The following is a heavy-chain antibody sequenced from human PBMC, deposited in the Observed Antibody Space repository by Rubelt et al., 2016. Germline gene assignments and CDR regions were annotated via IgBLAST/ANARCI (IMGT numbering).Heavy chain of an antibody. J-gene: IGHJ4*02. V-gene: IGHV3-23*04. CDR2: IGGRGGTT. Sequence: EVQVVESGGDLVQPGGSLRLSCAASGFTFSNYVMYWVRQAPGTGLEWVSGIGGRGGTTYKAESVKGRFTISRDNSKNMLYLQMNSLRAEDTAVYYCASDFDYWGQGTLVTVSS. CDR1: GFTFSNYV. CDR3: ASDFDY.